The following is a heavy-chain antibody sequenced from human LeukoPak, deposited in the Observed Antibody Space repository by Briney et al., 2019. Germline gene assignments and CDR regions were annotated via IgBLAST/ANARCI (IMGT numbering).Heavy chain of an antibody. J-gene: IGHJ4*02. V-gene: IGHV1-69*13. CDR1: GYTFTSYG. CDR2: IIPIFGTA. Sequence: SVKVSCKASGYTFTSYGISWVRQAPGQGLEWMGGIIPIFGTANYAQKFQGRVTITADESTSTAYMELSSLRSEDTAVYYCARGEDGYNQIFDYWGQGTLVTVSS. D-gene: IGHD5-24*01. CDR3: ARGEDGYNQIFDY.